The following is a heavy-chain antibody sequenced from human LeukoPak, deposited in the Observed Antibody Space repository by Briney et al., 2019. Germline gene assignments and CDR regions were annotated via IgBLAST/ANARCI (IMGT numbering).Heavy chain of an antibody. D-gene: IGHD2-2*02. CDR3: ARGTGLGYCSSTSCYKDYYYMDV. CDR2: ISAYNANT. J-gene: IGHJ6*03. CDR1: GYTFINYG. Sequence: GASVKVSCKASGYTFINYGISWVRQAPGQGLEWMGWISAYNANTNYAQKLQGRVTMTTDTSTSTAYMELSSLRSEDTAVYYCARGTGLGYCSSTSCYKDYYYMDVWGKGTTVTVSS. V-gene: IGHV1-18*01.